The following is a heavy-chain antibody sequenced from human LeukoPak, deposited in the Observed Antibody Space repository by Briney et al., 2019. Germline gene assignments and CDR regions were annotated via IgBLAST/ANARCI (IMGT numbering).Heavy chain of an antibody. V-gene: IGHV7-4-1*02. CDR3: ARDRAGTHWGLFDY. CDR2: INTNTGNP. J-gene: IGHJ4*02. Sequence: VASVKVSCKASGYTFTSCAMNWVRQAPGQGLEWMGWINTNTGNPTYAQGFTGRFVFSLDTSVSTAYLQISSLKAEDTAVYYCARDRAGTHWGLFDYWGQGTLVTVSS. CDR1: GYTFTSCA. D-gene: IGHD6-19*01.